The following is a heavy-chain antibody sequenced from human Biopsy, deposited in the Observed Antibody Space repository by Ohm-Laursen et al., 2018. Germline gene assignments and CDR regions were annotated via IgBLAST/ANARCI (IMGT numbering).Heavy chain of an antibody. D-gene: IGHD2/OR15-2a*01. CDR3: ARATNSTGWPYYYFYGMDV. Sequence: GTLSLTCAVFGGSFSGYYWSWIRQPPGKGLEWIGEINHSGSTNNNPSLKSRVTISVDTSKNQFFLKLNSVTAADTAVYYCARATNSTGWPYYYFYGMDVWGQGTTVTVSS. CDR2: INHSGST. V-gene: IGHV4-34*01. CDR1: GGSFSGYY. J-gene: IGHJ6*02.